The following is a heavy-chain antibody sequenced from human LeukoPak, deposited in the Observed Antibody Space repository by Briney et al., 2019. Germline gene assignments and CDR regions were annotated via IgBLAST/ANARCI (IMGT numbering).Heavy chain of an antibody. Sequence: GRSLRLSCAASGFTFSSYGTHWVRQAPGKGLEREGVISYDGSNKYYADSVKGRFTISRDNSKNTLYLQMNSLRAEDTAVYYCAKDQDIVVVPAAMLTNWFDPWGQGTLVTVSS. CDR2: ISYDGSNK. V-gene: IGHV3-30*18. CDR1: GFTFSSYG. D-gene: IGHD2-2*01. J-gene: IGHJ5*02. CDR3: AKDQDIVVVPAAMLTNWFDP.